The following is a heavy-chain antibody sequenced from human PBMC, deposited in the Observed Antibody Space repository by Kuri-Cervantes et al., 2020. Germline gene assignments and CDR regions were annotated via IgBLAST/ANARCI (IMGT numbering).Heavy chain of an antibody. V-gene: IGHV1-2*04. CDR2: INPNSDGT. J-gene: IGHJ4*02. CDR1: GYTFTGYY. D-gene: IGHD6-13*01. Sequence: ASVKVSCKASGYTFTGYYIHWVRQAPGQGLEWMGWINPNSDGTNYAQKFQGWVTITRDTSISTAYMEMRRLTSDDTAVYYCAKLRIAAAGFDYWGLGTLVTVSS. CDR3: AKLRIAAAGFDY.